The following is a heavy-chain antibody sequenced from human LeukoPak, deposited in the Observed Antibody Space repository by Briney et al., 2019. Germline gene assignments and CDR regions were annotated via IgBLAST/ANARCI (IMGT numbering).Heavy chain of an antibody. CDR2: ISSSSTYI. Sequence: GGSLRLSCEASGFTFSSYSMNWVRQAPGKGLEWVASISSSSTYIHYADSVKGRFTISRDNAKNSVTLQINSLGAKDTAVNYCAGGPRGGSPIDYWGQGTLVTVSS. J-gene: IGHJ4*02. CDR3: AGGPRGGSPIDY. V-gene: IGHV3-21*01. D-gene: IGHD3-16*01. CDR1: GFTFSSYS.